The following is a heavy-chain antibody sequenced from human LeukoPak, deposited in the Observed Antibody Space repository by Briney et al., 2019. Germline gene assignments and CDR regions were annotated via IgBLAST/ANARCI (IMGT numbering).Heavy chain of an antibody. V-gene: IGHV3-30*04. CDR3: AKDDALSSYSSGWYQMYYFDY. CDR2: ISYDGSNK. CDR1: GFTFSSYA. D-gene: IGHD6-19*01. J-gene: IGHJ4*02. Sequence: GGSLRLSCAASGFTFSSYAMHWVRQAPGKGLEWVAVISYDGSNKYYADSVKGRFTISRDNSKNTLYLQMNSLRAEDTAVYYCAKDDALSSYSSGWYQMYYFDYWGQGTLVTVSS.